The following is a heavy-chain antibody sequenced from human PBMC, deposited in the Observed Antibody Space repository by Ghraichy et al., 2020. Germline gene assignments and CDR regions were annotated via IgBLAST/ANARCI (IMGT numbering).Heavy chain of an antibody. D-gene: IGHD2-2*01. V-gene: IGHV3-64D*06. CDR1: GFTFSSYT. J-gene: IGHJ4*02. Sequence: GGSLRLSCSASGFTFSSYTMHWVRQAPGKGLEYVSAISGDGGSTYYADSVKGRFTISRDNSKNTLYLQMSSLRAEDTAVYYCQGYCSSLSCRNGVYWGQGTLVTVSS. CDR3: QGYCSSLSCRNGVY. CDR2: ISGDGGST.